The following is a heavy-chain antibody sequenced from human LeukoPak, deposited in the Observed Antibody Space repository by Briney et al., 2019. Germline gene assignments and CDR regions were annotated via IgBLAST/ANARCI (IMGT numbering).Heavy chain of an antibody. CDR2: ISGSGGTT. CDR3: AKGLGVGALAQFDY. CDR1: GFTFSNYI. Sequence: RPGGSLRLSCAASGFTFSNYIMGWDRQAPGKGLEWVSVISGSGGTTYYADSVKGRFTTSGDNSKNTMYLQMNSLRAEDTAVYYCAKGLGVGALAQFDYWGQGTLVTVSS. J-gene: IGHJ4*02. V-gene: IGHV3-23*01. D-gene: IGHD1-26*01.